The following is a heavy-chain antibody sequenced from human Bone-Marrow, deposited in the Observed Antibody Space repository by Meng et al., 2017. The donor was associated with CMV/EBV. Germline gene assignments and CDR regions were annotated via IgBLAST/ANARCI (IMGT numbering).Heavy chain of an antibody. D-gene: IGHD1-26*01. Sequence: GSLRLSCTVSGGSISSYYWSWIRQPPGKGLEWIGYIYYSGSTNYNPSLKSRVTISVDTSKNQFSLKLSSVTAADTAVYYCARTSGSYYSHAFDIWGQGTMVTVSS. CDR1: GGSISSYY. CDR3: ARTSGSYYSHAFDI. V-gene: IGHV4-59*01. CDR2: IYYSGST. J-gene: IGHJ3*02.